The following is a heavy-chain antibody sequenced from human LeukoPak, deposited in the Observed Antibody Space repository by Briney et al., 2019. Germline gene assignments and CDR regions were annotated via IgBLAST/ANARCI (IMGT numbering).Heavy chain of an antibody. Sequence: GRSLRLSCAASGFTFDDYAMHWVRQAPGKGLEWVSGISWNSGSIGYADSVKGRFTISRDNAKNSLYLQMNSLRAEDTALYYCAKTASPYSSSWFDYWGQGTLVTVSS. CDR1: GFTFDDYA. V-gene: IGHV3-9*01. CDR3: AKTASPYSSSWFDY. J-gene: IGHJ4*02. D-gene: IGHD6-6*01. CDR2: ISWNSGSI.